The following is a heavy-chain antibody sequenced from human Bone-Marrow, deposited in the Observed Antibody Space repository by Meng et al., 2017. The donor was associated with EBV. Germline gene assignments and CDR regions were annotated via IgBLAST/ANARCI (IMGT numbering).Heavy chain of an antibody. CDR1: GGTFSSYA. CDR3: ARDSSGDSRNFDP. J-gene: IGHJ5*02. CDR2: LIPMFGAP. V-gene: IGHV1-69*01. Sequence: QVQLVESAAGVKRPGAVVKVSGKTSGGTFSSYAISWVRQAPGQGLEWMGGLIPMFGAPNYAQKFQDRVTITADESTSTHYMDLTSLRSEDTAVYYCARDSSGDSRNFDPWGQGTLVTVSS. D-gene: IGHD3-22*01.